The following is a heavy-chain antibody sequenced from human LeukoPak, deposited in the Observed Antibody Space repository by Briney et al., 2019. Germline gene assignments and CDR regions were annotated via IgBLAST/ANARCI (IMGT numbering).Heavy chain of an antibody. CDR3: AKEIMDDILTGYYN. Sequence: GGSLRLSCAASGFTFNSYAMTWVRQAPGKGLEWVSAISGSSTTTYYADSVKGRFTISRDNSKNTLYLQMNSLRAEDTAVYYCAKEIMDDILTGYYNWGQGTLVTVSS. CDR2: ISGSSTTT. D-gene: IGHD3-9*01. V-gene: IGHV3-23*01. CDR1: GFTFNSYA. J-gene: IGHJ4*02.